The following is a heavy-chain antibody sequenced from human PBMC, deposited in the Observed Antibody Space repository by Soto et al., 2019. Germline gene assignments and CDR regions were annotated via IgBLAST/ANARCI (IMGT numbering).Heavy chain of an antibody. CDR3: AKDQQQLGGYFDY. CDR1: GFTFSSYG. CDR2: ISYDGSNK. V-gene: IGHV3-30*18. J-gene: IGHJ4*02. Sequence: QVQLVESGGGVVQPGRSLRLSCAASGFTFSSYGMHWVGQAPGKGLEWVAVISYDGSNKYYADSVKGRFTISRDNSKNTLYLQMNSLRAEDTAVYYCAKDQQQLGGYFDYWGQGTLVTVSS. D-gene: IGHD6-13*01.